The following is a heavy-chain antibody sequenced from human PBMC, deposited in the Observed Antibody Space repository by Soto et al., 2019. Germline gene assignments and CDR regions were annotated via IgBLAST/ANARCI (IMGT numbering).Heavy chain of an antibody. CDR3: AKDWEYSSSVPGYYFDY. J-gene: IGHJ4*02. CDR2: ISYDGSNK. V-gene: IGHV3-30*18. D-gene: IGHD6-13*01. Sequence: GGSLRLSCAASGFTFSSYGMHWVRQAPGKGLEWVAVISYDGSNKYYADSVKGRFTISRDNSKNTLYLQMNSLRAEDTAVYYCAKDWEYSSSVPGYYFDYWGQGTLVTVSS. CDR1: GFTFSSYG.